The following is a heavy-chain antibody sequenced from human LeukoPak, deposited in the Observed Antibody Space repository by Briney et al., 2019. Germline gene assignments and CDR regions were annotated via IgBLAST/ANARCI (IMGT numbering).Heavy chain of an antibody. V-gene: IGHV4-39*01. D-gene: IGHD6-6*01. CDR3: ASVFEAGSIAARRFDY. Sequence: PSETLSLTCTVSGGSISSSIYYWGWIRQPPGKGLEWIGSIYYSGSTYYNPSLKSRVTISVDTSKNQFSLKLSSVTAADTAVYYCASVFEAGSIAARRFDYWGQGTLVTVSS. CDR1: GGSISSSIYY. CDR2: IYYSGST. J-gene: IGHJ4*02.